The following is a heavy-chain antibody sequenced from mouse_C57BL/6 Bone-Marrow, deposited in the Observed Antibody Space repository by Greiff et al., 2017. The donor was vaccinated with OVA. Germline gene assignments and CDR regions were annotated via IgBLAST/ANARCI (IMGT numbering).Heavy chain of an antibody. J-gene: IGHJ2*01. CDR3: AFIYYYGNSSWYFDY. Sequence: QVQLQQSGAELVRPGASVKLSCKASGYTFTDYYINWVKQRPGQGLEWIARIYPGSGNTYYNEKFKGKATLTAEKSSSTAYMQLSSLTSEDSAVYFSAFIYYYGNSSWYFDYWGQGTTLTVSS. D-gene: IGHD1-1*01. CDR2: IYPGSGNT. CDR1: GYTFTDYY. V-gene: IGHV1-76*01.